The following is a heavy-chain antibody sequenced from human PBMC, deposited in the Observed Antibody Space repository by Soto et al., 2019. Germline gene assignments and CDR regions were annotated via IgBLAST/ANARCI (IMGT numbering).Heavy chain of an antibody. J-gene: IGHJ5*02. CDR3: VRTARQGAGAPHWFDR. CDR1: GDSFRSTDYY. CDR2: VFYTGST. D-gene: IGHD2-21*02. Sequence: PSETVSLTCTVSGDSFRSTDYYGSLILQATRKGLEWIGYVFYTGSTYYNPSLMIRLTISVDTSKNKLSLQLTSVTAAETAVYYCVRTARQGAGAPHWFDRWGQGTQVTVYS. V-gene: IGHV4-30-4*02.